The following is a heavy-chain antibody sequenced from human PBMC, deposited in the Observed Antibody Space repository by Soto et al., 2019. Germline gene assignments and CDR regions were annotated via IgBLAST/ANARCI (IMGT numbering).Heavy chain of an antibody. D-gene: IGHD2-15*01. J-gene: IGHJ1*01. V-gene: IGHV4-34*01. CDR2: INHSGST. CDR1: GGSFSGYY. Sequence: QVQLQQWGAGLLKPSETLSLTCAVYGGSFSGYYWSWIRQPPGKGLEWIGEINHSGSTNYNPSLKSRVTLSVDPSKNQFSLKLSSVTAADTAVYYCARGEYCSGGSCYSKLSSGEYFQHWGQGTLVTVSS. CDR3: ARGEYCSGGSCYSKLSSGEYFQH.